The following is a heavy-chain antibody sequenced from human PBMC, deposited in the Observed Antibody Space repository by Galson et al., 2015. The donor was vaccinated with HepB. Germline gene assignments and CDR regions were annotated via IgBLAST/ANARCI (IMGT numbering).Heavy chain of an antibody. CDR1: GYSFSGYW. Sequence: QSGAEVKKPGESLKISCKGSGYSFSGYWIGWVRQMPGKGLEWMRIIYPGDSDTKYSPSFQGQVIISADKSISTAYLQWSSLKASDTAMYYCARQAYTYGPDLNYFDYWGQGTLVTVSS. J-gene: IGHJ4*02. D-gene: IGHD5-18*01. CDR3: ARQAYTYGPDLNYFDY. CDR2: IYPGDSDT. V-gene: IGHV5-51*01.